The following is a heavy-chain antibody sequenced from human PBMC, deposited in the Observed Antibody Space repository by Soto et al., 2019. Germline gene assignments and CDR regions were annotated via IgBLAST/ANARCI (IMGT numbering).Heavy chain of an antibody. CDR2: THSSGRT. Sequence: PSVTQSLTCTVSVASGNSDDYYWLCIGQPPGKVLESIGYTHSSGRTNYNPSLMSRVTISLDTSRNQFSLKLSSVTAADTAVFFCAREYSNSPEAFDSWGQGTLVTV. CDR1: VASGNSDDYY. V-gene: IGHV4-61*08. J-gene: IGHJ4*02. CDR3: AREYSNSPEAFDS. D-gene: IGHD1-26*01.